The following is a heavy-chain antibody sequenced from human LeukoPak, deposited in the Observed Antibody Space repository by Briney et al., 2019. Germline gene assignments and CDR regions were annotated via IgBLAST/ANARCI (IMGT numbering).Heavy chain of an antibody. J-gene: IGHJ4*02. CDR2: IYSGGST. V-gene: IGHV3-53*05. CDR1: GLTVSKNY. CDR3: AKDESDWDVWGSYRYLPDY. Sequence: GGSLRLSCAASGLTVSKNYMSWVRQAPGKGLESVSVIYSGGSTYYADSVRGRFTISRDNSKNTLYLQMNSLRAEDTAVYYCAKDESDWDVWGSYRYLPDYWGQGTLVTVSS. D-gene: IGHD3-16*02.